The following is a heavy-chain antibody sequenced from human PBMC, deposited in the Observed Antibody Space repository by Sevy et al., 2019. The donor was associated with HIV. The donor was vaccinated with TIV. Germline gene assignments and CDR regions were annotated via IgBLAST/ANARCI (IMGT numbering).Heavy chain of an antibody. CDR3: ARDLGGSYYSFDY. J-gene: IGHJ4*02. CDR1: GFTFSSYW. V-gene: IGHV3-74*01. D-gene: IGHD1-26*01. CDR2: INSDGRST. Sequence: GGSLRLSCAASGFTFSSYWMHWVRQAPGKGLVWVSRINSDGRSTSYAGPVKGRFTTSRANAKNTLYLQMNSLRAEDTAVYYCARDLGGSYYSFDYWGQGTLVTVSS.